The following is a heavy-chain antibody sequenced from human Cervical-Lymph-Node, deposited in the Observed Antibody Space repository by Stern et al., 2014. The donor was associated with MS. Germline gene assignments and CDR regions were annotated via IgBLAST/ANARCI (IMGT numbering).Heavy chain of an antibody. CDR1: GFTFSRYD. Sequence: EDQLVESGGTLVQPGGSLRLYCAASGFTFSRYDMSWVRQAPGKGLGWVSVISGSDGSTFYADSVKGRFTISRDNSKNTLFLQMNSLRAEDTAVYYCAKVYGSGPFDYWGQGTLVTVSS. CDR2: ISGSDGST. CDR3: AKVYGSGPFDY. D-gene: IGHD6-19*01. J-gene: IGHJ4*02. V-gene: IGHV3-23*04.